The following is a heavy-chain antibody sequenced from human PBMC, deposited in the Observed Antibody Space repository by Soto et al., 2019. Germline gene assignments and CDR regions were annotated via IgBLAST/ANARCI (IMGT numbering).Heavy chain of an antibody. V-gene: IGHV4-59*01. CDR3: ARAGAATLSDY. CDR1: GGSISSYY. CDR2: IYYSGSA. Sequence: SQTLSLTCTVAGGSISSYYCSWIRQPPGKGLEWIGYIYYSGSANYNPSLKSRVTISVDTSKNQFSLKLSSVTAADTAVYYCARAGAATLSDYWGQGNLVTVS. D-gene: IGHD2-15*01. J-gene: IGHJ4*02.